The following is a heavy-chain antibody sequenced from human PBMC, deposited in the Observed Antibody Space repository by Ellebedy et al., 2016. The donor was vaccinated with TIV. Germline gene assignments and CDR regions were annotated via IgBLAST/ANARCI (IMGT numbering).Heavy chain of an antibody. D-gene: IGHD1-7*01. CDR3: ARDRFNWNYYYFDY. CDR2: IYSGGST. J-gene: IGHJ4*02. CDR1: GFTVSSNY. V-gene: IGHV3-53*01. Sequence: GGSLRLXXAASGFTVSSNYMSWVRQAPGKGLEWVSVIYSGGSTYYADSVKGRFTISRDNSKNTLYLQMNSLRAEDTAVYYCARDRFNWNYYYFDYWGQGTLVTVSS.